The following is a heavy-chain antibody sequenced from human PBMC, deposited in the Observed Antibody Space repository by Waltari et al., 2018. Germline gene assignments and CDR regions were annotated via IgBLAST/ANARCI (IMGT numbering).Heavy chain of an antibody. J-gene: IGHJ4*02. CDR2: IKQDGSEK. CDR1: GLSFSTYW. D-gene: IGHD6-13*01. CDR3: TRGGRDSSWYWRD. Sequence: EVQLVESGGGLAQPGGSLRLSCSASGLSFSTYWMPWVRKASGKGPEWVANIKQDGSEKYYMDSVKGRFTISRDNAKNSLYLQMNNLRVEDTAVYYCTRGGRDSSWYWRDWGQGTLVTVSS. V-gene: IGHV3-7*01.